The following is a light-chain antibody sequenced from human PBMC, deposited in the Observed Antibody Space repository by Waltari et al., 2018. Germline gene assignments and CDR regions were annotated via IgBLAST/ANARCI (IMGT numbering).Light chain of an antibody. V-gene: IGLV3-21*02. CDR3: HVWDANTVM. CDR2: LDS. Sequence: SSVLTQAPSVSVAPGQTATVTCGGDNLGSRRVHWYQQKPGRAPVLVVYLDSDRPSGIPERFSGSKSGNAATLTISRVEAGDEADYYCHVWDANTVMFGGGTKLTVL. J-gene: IGLJ3*02. CDR1: NLGSRR.